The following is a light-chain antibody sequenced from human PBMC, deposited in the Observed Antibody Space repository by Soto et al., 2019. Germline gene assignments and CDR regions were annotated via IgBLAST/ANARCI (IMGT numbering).Light chain of an antibody. CDR3: QQRSNWPS. V-gene: IGKV3-11*01. Sequence: PWERATLSCMASQSVSSYLAWYQQKPGQAPRLLIYDASNRATGIPARFSGSGSGTDFTLTISSLEPEDFAVYYCQQRSNWPSFGGGTKVDIK. CDR1: QSVSSY. J-gene: IGKJ4*01. CDR2: DAS.